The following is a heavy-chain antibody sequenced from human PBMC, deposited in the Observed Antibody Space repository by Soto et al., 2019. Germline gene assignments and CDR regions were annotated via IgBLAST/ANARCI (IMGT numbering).Heavy chain of an antibody. CDR2: VSSGGSP. V-gene: IGHV3-23*01. D-gene: IGHD2-15*01. Sequence: GGSLRLSCAASGFTFTNYAMGWVRQAPGKGLEWVSVVSSGGSPYYADSVTGRFTVSRDNSKNTLSLQMNSLRAEDTAVYYCAKRRGAGGHFDYWGQGALVTVSS. J-gene: IGHJ4*02. CDR3: AKRRGAGGHFDY. CDR1: GFTFTNYA.